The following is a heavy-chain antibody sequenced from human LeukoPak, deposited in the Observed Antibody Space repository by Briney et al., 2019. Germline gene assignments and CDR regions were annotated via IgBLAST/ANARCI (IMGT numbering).Heavy chain of an antibody. CDR1: GGSISSGGYY. D-gene: IGHD2-2*01. CDR2: IYYSGST. Sequence: PSETLSLTCTVSGGSISSGGYYWSWIRQHPGKGLEWIGYIYYSGSTYYNPSLKSRVTIPVDTSKNQFSLKLSSVTAADTAVYYCATIQGYCSSTSCPGAFDPWGQGTLVTVSS. V-gene: IGHV4-31*03. CDR3: ATIQGYCSSTSCPGAFDP. J-gene: IGHJ5*02.